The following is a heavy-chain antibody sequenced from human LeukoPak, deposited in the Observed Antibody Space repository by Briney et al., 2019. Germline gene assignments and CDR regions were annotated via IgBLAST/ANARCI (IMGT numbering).Heavy chain of an antibody. J-gene: IGHJ4*02. CDR2: VTGSGGST. D-gene: IGHD3-10*01. CDR3: AKDRASGSGSYFDY. Sequence: PGGSLRLSCAASGFTFSSHAMSWVRQAPGKGLEWVSAVTGSGGSTYYADSVKGRFTISRDNSINTLYLQMNSLRAEDTALYYCAKDRASGSGSYFDYWGQGTLVTVSS. V-gene: IGHV3-23*01. CDR1: GFTFSSHA.